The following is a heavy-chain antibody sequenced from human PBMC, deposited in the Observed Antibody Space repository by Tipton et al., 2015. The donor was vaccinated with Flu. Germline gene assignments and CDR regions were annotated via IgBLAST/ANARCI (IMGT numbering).Heavy chain of an antibody. J-gene: IGHJ3*01. CDR3: ARQIYYDGTSLRGFDV. Sequence: QLVQSGAEVKKPGESLKISCKGSGDNFASYWIAWVRQRPGKGLEWMGIIYPVDSDTRYNPSLQGQVTISADKSFRTAYLQWSSLKASDSGIYYCARQIYYDGTSLRGFDVWGQGTMVSVSS. V-gene: IGHV5-51*01. CDR2: IYPVDSDT. D-gene: IGHD4-23*01. CDR1: GDNFASYW.